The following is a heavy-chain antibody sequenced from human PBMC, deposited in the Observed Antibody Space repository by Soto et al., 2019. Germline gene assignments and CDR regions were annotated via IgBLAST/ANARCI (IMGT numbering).Heavy chain of an antibody. J-gene: IGHJ6*02. CDR3: ARDTAAAGQNRGKSLRYYGMDV. Sequence: ASVKVSCKASGYTFTGYYMHWVRQAPGQGLEWMGWINPNSGGTNYAQKFQGWVTMTRDTSISTAYMELSRLRSDDTAVYYCARDTAAAGQNRGKSLRYYGMDVWGQGTTVTVSS. V-gene: IGHV1-2*04. CDR2: INPNSGGT. D-gene: IGHD6-13*01. CDR1: GYTFTGYY.